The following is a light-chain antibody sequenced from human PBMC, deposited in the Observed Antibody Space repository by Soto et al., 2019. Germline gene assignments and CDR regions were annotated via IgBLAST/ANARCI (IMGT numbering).Light chain of an antibody. CDR1: QSVSSY. Sequence: EIVLTQSPATLSLSPGERATLSCRASQSVSSYLAWYQQKPGQAPRLLIYDASNRATGIPARFSGSGSGTDFTLTISSLEPEDFAVYYCQQRSNWSWTFGQGTQVEI. J-gene: IGKJ1*01. CDR2: DAS. V-gene: IGKV3-11*01. CDR3: QQRSNWSWT.